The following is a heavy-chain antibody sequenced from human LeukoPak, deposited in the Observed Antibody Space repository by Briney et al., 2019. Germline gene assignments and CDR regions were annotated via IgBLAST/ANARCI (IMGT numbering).Heavy chain of an antibody. CDR1: GFTVSSNY. D-gene: IGHD3-3*01. CDR3: ARGSGLAAFDI. J-gene: IGHJ3*02. CDR2: IYSGGST. Sequence: GGSLRLSCAACGFTVSSNYMSWVRQAPGKGLEWVSVIYSGGSTYYADSVKGRFTISRDNSKNTPYLQMNSLRAEDTAVYYCARGSGLAAFDIWGQGTMVTVSS. V-gene: IGHV3-53*01.